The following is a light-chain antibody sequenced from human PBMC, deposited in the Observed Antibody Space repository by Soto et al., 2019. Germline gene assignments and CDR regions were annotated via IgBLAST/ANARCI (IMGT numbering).Light chain of an antibody. CDR2: VNSDGSH. V-gene: IGLV4-69*01. CDR1: SGHSSYA. J-gene: IGLJ2*01. CDR3: QSWGTGIHLG. Sequence: QPVLTQSPSASASLGASVKLTCTLSSGHSSYAIAWHQQQPEKGPRYLMKVNSDGSHSKGDGIPDRFSGSSSGAERYLTISGVQSEEEGDYYCQSWGTGIHLGFGGGTKLTVL.